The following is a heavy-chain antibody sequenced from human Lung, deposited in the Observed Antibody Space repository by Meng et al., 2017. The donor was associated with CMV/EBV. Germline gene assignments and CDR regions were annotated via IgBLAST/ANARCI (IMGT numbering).Heavy chain of an antibody. CDR2: INTHTSHT. Sequence: AXVKVSCKASGYTFSGFFMHWLRQAPGRGLEWMGWINTHTSHTEYAQRFQGRLTMTRDTSISTAYMELSRLTSDDTATFYCARGIPDYWGQGTLVTVSS. CDR3: ARGIPDY. V-gene: IGHV1-2*02. D-gene: IGHD2-2*02. J-gene: IGHJ4*02. CDR1: GYTFSGFF.